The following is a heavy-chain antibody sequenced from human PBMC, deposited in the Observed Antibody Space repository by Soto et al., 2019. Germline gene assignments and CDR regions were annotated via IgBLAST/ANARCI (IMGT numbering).Heavy chain of an antibody. V-gene: IGHV1-69*13. CDR2: IIPIFGTA. D-gene: IGHD2-21*02. CDR3: ASCGDCYSYSYYGMDV. J-gene: IGHJ6*02. Sequence: ASVKVSCKASGGTFSSYAISWVRQAPGQGLEWMGGIIPIFGTANYAQKFQGRVTITADESTSTAYMELSSLRSEDTAVYYCASCGDCYSYSYYGMDVWGQGTTVTVSS. CDR1: GGTFSSYA.